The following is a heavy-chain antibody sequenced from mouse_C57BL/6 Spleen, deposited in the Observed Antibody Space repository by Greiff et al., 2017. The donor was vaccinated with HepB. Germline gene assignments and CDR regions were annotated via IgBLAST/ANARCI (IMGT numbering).Heavy chain of an antibody. Sequence: QVQLQQSGAELVKPGASVKISCKASGYAFSSYWMNWVKQRPGKGLEWIGQIYPGDGDTNYNGKFKGKATLTADKSSSTAYIQLNILTSEDSAVYFCARSYYDYRYFDVWGTGTTVTVSS. D-gene: IGHD2-4*01. CDR3: ARSYYDYRYFDV. CDR2: IYPGDGDT. CDR1: GYAFSSYW. V-gene: IGHV1-80*01. J-gene: IGHJ1*03.